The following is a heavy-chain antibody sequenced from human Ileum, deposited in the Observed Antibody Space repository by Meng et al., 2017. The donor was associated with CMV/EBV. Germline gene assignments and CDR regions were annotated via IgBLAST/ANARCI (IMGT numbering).Heavy chain of an antibody. Sequence: ASVKVSCKASGDIFTGHYIHWVRQAPGQGFEWMGWIKANSGGTKYVQKFQGRVTMTTDRSVTTAYMELSRLRSDDTAVYYCAKDRYFEPAHFDYWGQGTLVTVSS. CDR2: IKANSGGT. CDR3: AKDRYFEPAHFDY. D-gene: IGHD3-9*01. J-gene: IGHJ4*02. CDR1: GDIFTGHY. V-gene: IGHV1-2*02.